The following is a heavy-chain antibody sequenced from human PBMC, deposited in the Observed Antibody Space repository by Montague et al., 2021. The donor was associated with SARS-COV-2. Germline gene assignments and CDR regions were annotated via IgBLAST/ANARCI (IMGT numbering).Heavy chain of an antibody. J-gene: IGHJ4*02. CDR1: GASISSCY. CDR3: ARGMGGSYLYYFDY. CDR2: IYYSGST. Sequence: SETLSLTCTVSGASISSCYWSWIRQPPGKGLEWIGYIYYSGSTNYNPSLKSRVTILVDMSKNQFSLKLSSVTAADTAVYYCARGMGGSYLYYFDYWGQGTLVTVSS. D-gene: IGHD1-26*01. V-gene: IGHV4-59*01.